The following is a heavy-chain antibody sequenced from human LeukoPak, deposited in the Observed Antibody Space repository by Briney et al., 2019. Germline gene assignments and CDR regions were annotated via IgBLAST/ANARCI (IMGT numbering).Heavy chain of an antibody. D-gene: IGHD2-15*01. Sequence: ASVKVSCKASGYAFTSYDINWVGQATGQGLEWMGWMNPNSGNTGYAQKFQGRVTVTRNTSISTAYMELSSLRSEDTAVYYCARGDIVVVVAATHYYYYGMDVWGQGTTVTVSS. CDR2: MNPNSGNT. V-gene: IGHV1-8*01. J-gene: IGHJ6*02. CDR3: ARGDIVVVVAATHYYYYGMDV. CDR1: GYAFTSYD.